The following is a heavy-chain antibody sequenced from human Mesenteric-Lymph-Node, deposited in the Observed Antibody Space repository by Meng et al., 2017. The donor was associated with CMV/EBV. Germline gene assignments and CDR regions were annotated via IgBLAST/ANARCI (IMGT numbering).Heavy chain of an antibody. D-gene: IGHD1-1*01. CDR2: IKQDGSEK. CDR1: GFTFTSYW. Sequence: GESLKISCAASGFTFTSYWMNWVRQAPGKGLEWVANIKQDGSEKYYVDSVKGRFTISRDNSKNTLSLQMNSLRAEDTAVYYCAKDGNDAFDIWGPGTMVTVSS. J-gene: IGHJ3*02. CDR3: AKDGNDAFDI. V-gene: IGHV3-7*01.